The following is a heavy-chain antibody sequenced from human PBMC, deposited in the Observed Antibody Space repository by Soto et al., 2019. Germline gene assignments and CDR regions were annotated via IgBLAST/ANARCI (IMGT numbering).Heavy chain of an antibody. V-gene: IGHV4-34*01. D-gene: IGHD2-2*01. Sequence: PSETMYLACAFYGGSFSGYYLGWIRQPPGKGLEWIGEINHSGSTNYNPSLKSRVTISVDTSKNQFSLKLSSVTAADTAVYYCARGRLWVVTAAIRLNWFDPWGQGTLVTVSS. CDR3: ARGRLWVVTAAIRLNWFDP. J-gene: IGHJ5*02. CDR2: INHSGST. CDR1: GGSFSGYY.